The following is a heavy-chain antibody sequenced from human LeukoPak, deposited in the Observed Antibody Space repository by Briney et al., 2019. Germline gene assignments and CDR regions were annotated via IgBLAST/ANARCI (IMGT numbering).Heavy chain of an antibody. CDR2: ISGSGGST. CDR1: GFTFSSYS. V-gene: IGHV3-23*01. Sequence: GGSLRLSCAASGFTFSSYSMSWVRQAPGKGLEWVSAISGSGGSTYYADSVKGRFTISRDNSKNTLYLQMNSLRAKDTAVYYCAKVPYYDFPQYFDYWGQGTLVTVSS. J-gene: IGHJ4*02. CDR3: AKVPYYDFPQYFDY. D-gene: IGHD3-3*01.